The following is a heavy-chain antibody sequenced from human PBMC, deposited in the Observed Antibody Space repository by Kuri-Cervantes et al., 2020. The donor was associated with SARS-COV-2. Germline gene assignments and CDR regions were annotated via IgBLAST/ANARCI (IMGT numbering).Heavy chain of an antibody. D-gene: IGHD2-15*01. CDR1: GFTFSIYS. CDR2: ITGGSNII. CDR3: SRGRQWGQDN. J-gene: IGHJ4*02. V-gene: IGHV3-48*02. Sequence: GGSLRLSCRASGFTFSIYSMNWVRQAPGKGLEWVSYITGGSNIIYYADSVKGRFTISRDNAKNLLYLQMNSLRDEDAAVHYCSRGRQWGQDNWGQGTLVTVSS.